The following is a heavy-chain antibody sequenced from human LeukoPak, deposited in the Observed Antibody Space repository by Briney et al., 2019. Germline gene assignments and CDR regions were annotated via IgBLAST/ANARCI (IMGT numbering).Heavy chain of an antibody. V-gene: IGHV1-18*01. Sequence: ASVKVSCEASGYTFTSYGISWVRQAPGQGLEWMGWISAYNGNTNYAQKLQGRVTMTTDTSTSTAYMELRSLRSDDTAVYYCARDRFEDIVVVPAAIPPDYWGQGTLVTVSS. CDR1: GYTFTSYG. CDR3: ARDRFEDIVVVPAAIPPDY. CDR2: ISAYNGNT. D-gene: IGHD2-2*02. J-gene: IGHJ4*02.